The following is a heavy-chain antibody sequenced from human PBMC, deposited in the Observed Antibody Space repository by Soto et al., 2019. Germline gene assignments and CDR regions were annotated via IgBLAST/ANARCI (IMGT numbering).Heavy chain of an antibody. CDR2: IIPIFGTA. Sequence: GASVKVSCKASGGTFSSYAISWVRQAPGQGLEWMGGIIPIFGTANYAQKFQGRVTITADESTSTAYMELSSLRSEDTAVYYCAGDNRPVRDYDILTGYYPLAYWGQGTLVTVSS. D-gene: IGHD3-9*01. CDR3: AGDNRPVRDYDILTGYYPLAY. CDR1: GGTFSSYA. J-gene: IGHJ4*02. V-gene: IGHV1-69*13.